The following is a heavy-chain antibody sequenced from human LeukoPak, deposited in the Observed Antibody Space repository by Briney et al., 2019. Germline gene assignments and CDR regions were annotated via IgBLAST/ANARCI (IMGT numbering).Heavy chain of an antibody. J-gene: IGHJ4*02. CDR3: ARDLGGSYQDY. V-gene: IGHV1-46*01. Sequence: ASVKVSCKASGYTFTTYYMHWVRQAPGQGFEWMGIINPSGGSTNYAQKFQGRVTMTRDTSTSTVYMELSSLRSDDPAVYYCARDLGGSYQDYGGGGTLVTAS. CDR2: INPSGGST. D-gene: IGHD1-26*01. CDR1: GYTFTTYY.